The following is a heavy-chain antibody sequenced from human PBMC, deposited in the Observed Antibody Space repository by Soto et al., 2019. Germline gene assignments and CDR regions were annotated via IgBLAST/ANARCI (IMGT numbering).Heavy chain of an antibody. CDR2: IKSKTDGGTT. V-gene: IGHV3-15*07. D-gene: IGHD3-3*01. CDR1: GFTFNNAW. J-gene: IGHJ4*02. Sequence: EVQLVESGGGLVQPGVSLRLSCAASGFTFNNAWMNWVRQAPGKGLEWAGHIKSKTDGGTTDYAAPVKGRFTISRDDSKHALYLQMDSLKTEDTAVYYCTTAYYAFWSGYAFDYWGQGTLVTVSS. CDR3: TTAYYAFWSGYAFDY.